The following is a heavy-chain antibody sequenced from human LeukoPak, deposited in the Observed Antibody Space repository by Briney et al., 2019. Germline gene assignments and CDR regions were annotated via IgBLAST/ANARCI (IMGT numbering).Heavy chain of an antibody. Sequence: PSETLSLTCTVSGGSIRSYYWSWIRQPPGKGLEWIGYIYYSGSSNYNPSLKSRVTISVDTSKNQFSLKLTSVTAADTAVYYCARTSGMTTVYYYYMDVWGKGTTVIVSS. D-gene: IGHD4-11*01. CDR3: ARTSGMTTVYYYYMDV. CDR1: GGSIRSYY. J-gene: IGHJ6*03. CDR2: IYYSGSS. V-gene: IGHV4-59*01.